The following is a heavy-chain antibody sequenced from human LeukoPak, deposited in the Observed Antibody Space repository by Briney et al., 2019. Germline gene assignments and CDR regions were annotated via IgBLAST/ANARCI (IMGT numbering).Heavy chain of an antibody. V-gene: IGHV3-48*04. CDR2: ISSSGSTI. CDR3: ARDCGGDCYSGY. CDR1: GFTFSSYA. J-gene: IGHJ4*02. Sequence: GGSLRLSCAASGFTFSSYAMSWVRQAPGKGLEWVSYISSSGSTIYYADSVKGRFTISRDNAKNSLYLQMNSLRAEDTAVYNCARDCGGDCYSGYWGQGTLVTVSS. D-gene: IGHD2-21*02.